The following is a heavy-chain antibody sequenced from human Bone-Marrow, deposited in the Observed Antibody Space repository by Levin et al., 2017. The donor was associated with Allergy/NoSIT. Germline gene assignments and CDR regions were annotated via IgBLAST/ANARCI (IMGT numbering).Heavy chain of an antibody. D-gene: IGHD2/OR15-2a*01. CDR1: GFSLGTSGVG. Sequence: SGPTLVKPTQTLTLTCTFSGFSLGTSGVGVAWIRQPPGKALEWLAVIYCTYDNFYNPSLKSRLTITKDTSKNQVFLTMTNMNPVDTATFYCAHAEYHLGYAMDVWGQGTTVTVSS. CDR3: AHAEYHLGYAMDV. V-gene: IGHV2-5*01. CDR2: IYCTYDN. J-gene: IGHJ6*02.